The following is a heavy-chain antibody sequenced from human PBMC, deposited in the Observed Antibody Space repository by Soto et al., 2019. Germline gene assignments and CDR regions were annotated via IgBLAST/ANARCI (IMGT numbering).Heavy chain of an antibody. CDR3: ARGSPEGVDWFDP. CDR1: GGSISSGDYY. V-gene: IGHV4-30-4*01. J-gene: IGHJ5*02. Sequence: SETLSLTCTVSGGSISSGDYYWSWIRQPPGKGLEWIGYIYYSGSTYYNPSLKSRVTISVDTSKNQFSLKLSSVTAADTAVYYCARGSPEGVDWFDPWGQGTLVTVSS. CDR2: IYYSGST. D-gene: IGHD2-15*01.